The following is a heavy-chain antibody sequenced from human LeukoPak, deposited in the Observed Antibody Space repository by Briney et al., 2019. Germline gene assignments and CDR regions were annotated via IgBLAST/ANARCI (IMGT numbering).Heavy chain of an antibody. J-gene: IGHJ4*02. D-gene: IGHD3-22*01. V-gene: IGHV4-59*01. Sequence: SETLSLTCTVSGGSINGYYWSWIRQPPEKGLEWFGYIYYRGSTNYNPSLKSRVTISVDTSKNQFSLKLSSVTAADTAVYYCARADYDTSAYYYTFDYWGQGTLVTVSS. CDR3: ARADYDTSAYYYTFDY. CDR2: IYYRGST. CDR1: GGSINGYY.